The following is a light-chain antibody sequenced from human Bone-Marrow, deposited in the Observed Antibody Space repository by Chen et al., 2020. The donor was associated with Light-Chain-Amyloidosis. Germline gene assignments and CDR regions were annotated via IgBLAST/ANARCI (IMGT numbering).Light chain of an antibody. CDR3: CSYGGRGSLDVV. J-gene: IGLJ2*01. Sequence: QSALTQPASSSGSPGQSFTTPCTAPSSDVGSYNLVSWYQQHPDKAPKLMIYEDNIRPSGVSSRFSGSKSGNTASLTISGLQAEDQADYYCCSYGGRGSLDVVFGGGTKLTVL. V-gene: IGLV2-23*01. CDR1: SSDVGSYNL. CDR2: EDN.